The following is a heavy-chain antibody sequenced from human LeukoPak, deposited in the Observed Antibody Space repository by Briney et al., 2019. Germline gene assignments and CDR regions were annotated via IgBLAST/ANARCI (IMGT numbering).Heavy chain of an antibody. V-gene: IGHV3-23*01. Sequence: GGSLRLSCAASGFTFSSYAMSWVRQAPGKGLEWVSAISGSGGGTYYADSVKGRFTISRDNSKNTLYLQMNSLRAEDTAVYYCAKDMDIVVVPAATWFDPWGQGTLVTVSS. CDR3: AKDMDIVVVPAATWFDP. CDR2: ISGSGGGT. J-gene: IGHJ5*02. D-gene: IGHD2-2*03. CDR1: GFTFSSYA.